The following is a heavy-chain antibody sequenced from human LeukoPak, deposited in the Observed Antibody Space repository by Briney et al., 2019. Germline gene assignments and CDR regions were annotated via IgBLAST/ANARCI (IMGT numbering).Heavy chain of an antibody. J-gene: IGHJ6*03. CDR3: AREGHSDLLTGNSPVEYYYYMDV. V-gene: IGHV3-30*04. Sequence: GRSLRLSCAVSGFTLTNYAVHWVRQAPGKGREWLAVMSNDGKNKYLADSVKGRFSVSRDISKDALYLQIDSLRAEETAVYYCAREGHSDLLTGNSPVEYYYYMDVSGKGTTVTVSS. D-gene: IGHD3-9*01. CDR2: MSNDGKNK. CDR1: GFTLTNYA.